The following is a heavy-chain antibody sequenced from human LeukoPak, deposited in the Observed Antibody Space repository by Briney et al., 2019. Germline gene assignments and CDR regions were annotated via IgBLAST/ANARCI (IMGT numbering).Heavy chain of an antibody. CDR1: GYSFTSYW. Sequence: KPGESLKISCKGSGYSFTSYWIGWVRQMPGKGLEWVGVIFPGDSGTRYSPSFQGQVTISADKSISAAYLQWSSLKAADTAMYFCASRPCSSISCFFDYWGQGTLVTVSS. CDR3: ASRPCSSISCFFDY. V-gene: IGHV5-51*03. CDR2: IFPGDSGT. D-gene: IGHD2-2*01. J-gene: IGHJ4*02.